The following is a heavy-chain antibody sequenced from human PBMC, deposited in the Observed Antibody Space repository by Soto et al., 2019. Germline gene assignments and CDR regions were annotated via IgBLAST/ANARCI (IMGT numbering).Heavy chain of an antibody. CDR2: IHHSGTT. V-gene: IGHV4-4*02. CDR1: GGSISSNNW. CDR3: ARNGAYDPDY. J-gene: IGHJ4*02. Sequence: QVQLQESGPGLVKPSGTLSLTCAVSGGSISSNNWWSWVRQSPGKGLEWIGEIHHSGTTNYNPSHKXXVXIXXDKSKNQFSLNLSSVTAADTAVYYCARNGAYDPDYWGQGTLVTVSS. D-gene: IGHD4-17*01.